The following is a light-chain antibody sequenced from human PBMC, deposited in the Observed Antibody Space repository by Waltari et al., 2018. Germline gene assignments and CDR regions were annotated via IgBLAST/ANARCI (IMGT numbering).Light chain of an antibody. CDR1: TSDIGGYNF. CDR3: NSYTVRNLLDV. Sequence: QSALTQPASVSGSLGQSITISCTGTTSDIGGYNFVSWYQQHPDKAPKLIIYEVYNSPSGVSNRFSGSKSGNAAFLTNSGLQTEDEADYFCNSYTVRNLLDVFGGGTRVTV. CDR2: EVY. V-gene: IGLV2-14*01. J-gene: IGLJ1*01.